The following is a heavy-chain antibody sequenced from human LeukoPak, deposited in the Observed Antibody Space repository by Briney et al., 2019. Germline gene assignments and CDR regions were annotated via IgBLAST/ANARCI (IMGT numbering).Heavy chain of an antibody. Sequence: PGGSLRLSCAASGFTFSDYYMTWIRQAPGKGLEWISFISSSGDSLYYADSVEGRFTISRDNAKNSLYLQMSSLRAEDTAVYYCARDSYTALDYWGQGTLVTVSS. J-gene: IGHJ4*02. CDR2: ISSSGDSL. CDR3: ARDSYTALDY. CDR1: GFTFSDYY. V-gene: IGHV3-11*04. D-gene: IGHD5-18*01.